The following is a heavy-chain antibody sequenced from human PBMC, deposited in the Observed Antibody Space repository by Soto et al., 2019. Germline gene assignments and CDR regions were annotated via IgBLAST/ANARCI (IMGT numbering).Heavy chain of an antibody. CDR2: IIPIFGTA. CDR1: GGTFSSYA. J-gene: IGHJ4*01. V-gene: IGHV1-69*01. CDR3: ARRRDLYYCDY. Sequence: QVQLVQSGAEVKKPGSSVKVSCKASGGTFSSYAISWVRQAPGQGLEWMGGIIPIFGTANYAQTFQGRVTITADESTSTAYRELSSLRSEDTAVYYCARRRDLYYCDYWGHGTLVTVSS.